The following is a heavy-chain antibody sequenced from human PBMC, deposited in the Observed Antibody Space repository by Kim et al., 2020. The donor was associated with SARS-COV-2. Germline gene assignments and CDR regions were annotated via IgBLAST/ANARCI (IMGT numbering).Heavy chain of an antibody. CDR1: GFTFGDYA. Sequence: GGSLRLSCTASGFTFGDYAMSWVRQAPGKGLEWVGFIRSKAYGGTTEYAASVKGRFTISRDDSKSIAYLQMNSLKTEDTAVYYCTRDSSWGYSSSWGQGTLVTVSS. D-gene: IGHD6-13*01. J-gene: IGHJ4*02. CDR3: TRDSSWGYSSS. CDR2: IRSKAYGGTT. V-gene: IGHV3-49*04.